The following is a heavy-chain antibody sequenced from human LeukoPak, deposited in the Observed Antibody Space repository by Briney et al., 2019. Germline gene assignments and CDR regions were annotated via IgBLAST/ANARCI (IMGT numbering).Heavy chain of an antibody. CDR1: GFTAITND. Sequence: GGSLRLSCAASGFTAITNDMTWVRQAPGKGLEWVSVLYSDGNTKYADSVQGRFTISRDNSKNTLYLEMNSLSPDDTAVYYCARGVEPLAANTLSYWGQGTLVTVSS. CDR2: LYSDGNT. V-gene: IGHV3-53*01. CDR3: ARGVEPLAANTLSY. J-gene: IGHJ4*02. D-gene: IGHD1-14*01.